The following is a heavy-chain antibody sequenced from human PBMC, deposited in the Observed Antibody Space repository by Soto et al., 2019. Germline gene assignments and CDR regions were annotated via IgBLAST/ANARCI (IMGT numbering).Heavy chain of an antibody. Sequence: QDQLVQSGVEVKKPGASVKVSCKASGYSFTNYGITWVRQAPGQGIEWMGWISAYNGNTKYAQKLQGRVTMTTDASTSTAYLELRSLTSDDTAVYYCARDRGVAPPVAGNTHYYYYMDGWGKGTTVTVSS. CDR3: ARDRGVAPPVAGNTHYYYYMDG. CDR2: ISAYNGNT. CDR1: GYSFTNYG. D-gene: IGHD6-19*01. V-gene: IGHV1-18*01. J-gene: IGHJ6*03.